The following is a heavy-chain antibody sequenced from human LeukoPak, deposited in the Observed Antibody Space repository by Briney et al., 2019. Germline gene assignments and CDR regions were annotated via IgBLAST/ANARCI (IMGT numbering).Heavy chain of an antibody. CDR3: ARDELAAAPQGNFDY. Sequence: PGGSLRLSCAASGFTFSSYGMHWVRQAPGKGLEWVAVIWYDGSNKYYADSVKGRFTISRDNSKNTLYLQMNSLRAEDTAVYYCARDELAAAPQGNFDYWGQGTLVTVSS. CDR1: GFTFSSYG. J-gene: IGHJ4*02. CDR2: IWYDGSNK. D-gene: IGHD6-13*01. V-gene: IGHV3-33*01.